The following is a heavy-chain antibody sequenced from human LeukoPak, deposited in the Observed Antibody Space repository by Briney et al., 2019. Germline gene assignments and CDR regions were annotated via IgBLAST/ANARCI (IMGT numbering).Heavy chain of an antibody. CDR3: TTGSYHESSGYRFDY. J-gene: IGHJ4*02. CDR2: IRNKGNGGTT. V-gene: IGHV3-49*04. CDR1: GLTFGDNA. D-gene: IGHD3-22*01. Sequence: GGSLRLSCTASGLTFGDNAMSWVRQAPGKGLEWVGFIRNKGNGGTTEYAASVKGRFTISRDDSESITYLQMNSLRTEDTAVYYCTTGSYHESSGYRFDYWGQGTLVTVSS.